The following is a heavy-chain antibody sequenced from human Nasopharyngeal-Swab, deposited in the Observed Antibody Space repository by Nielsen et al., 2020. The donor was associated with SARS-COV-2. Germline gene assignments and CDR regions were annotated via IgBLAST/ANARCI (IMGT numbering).Heavy chain of an antibody. CDR1: GGSFSAYY. J-gene: IGHJ2*01. Sequence: SETLSLTCAVYGGSFSAYYWTWIRQPPGKGLEWIGEINHSGSTNYNPSLKSRVTLSVDTSKNQFSLKLTSVTAADTAVYCCARGYAWYFDLWGRGTLVTVSS. CDR3: ARGYAWYFDL. V-gene: IGHV4-34*01. D-gene: IGHD4-17*01. CDR2: INHSGST.